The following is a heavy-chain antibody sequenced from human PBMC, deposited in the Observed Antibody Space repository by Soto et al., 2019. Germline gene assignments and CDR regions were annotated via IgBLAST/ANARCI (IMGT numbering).Heavy chain of an antibody. Sequence: PSETLSLTCAVSGGSISSSNWWSWVRQPPGKGLEWIGEIYHSGNTNYNPSLKSRVTISVDKSKNQFSLKLSSVTAADTAVYYCARDYDSSGSATNPDAFDIWGQGTMVTVS. J-gene: IGHJ3*02. CDR2: IYHSGNT. D-gene: IGHD3-22*01. CDR1: GGSISSSNW. CDR3: ARDYDSSGSATNPDAFDI. V-gene: IGHV4-4*02.